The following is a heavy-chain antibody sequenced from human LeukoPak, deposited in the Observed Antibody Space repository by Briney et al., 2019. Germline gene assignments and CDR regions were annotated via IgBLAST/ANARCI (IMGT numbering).Heavy chain of an antibody. CDR3: ARTYYDFWSANGPADY. CDR1: GFTFSSYS. Sequence: PGGSLRLSCAASGFTFSSYSMNWVRQAPGKGLEWVSSTSKDSSYIYYADSVKGRFTISRDNAKNSLYLQMNSVRAEDTAVYYCARTYYDFWSANGPADYWGQGTLVTVSA. J-gene: IGHJ4*02. V-gene: IGHV3-21*01. D-gene: IGHD3-3*01. CDR2: TSKDSSYI.